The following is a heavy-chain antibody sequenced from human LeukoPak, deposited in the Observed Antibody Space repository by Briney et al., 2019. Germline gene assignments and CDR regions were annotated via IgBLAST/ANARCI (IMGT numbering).Heavy chain of an antibody. D-gene: IGHD3-22*01. CDR1: GGSFSGYY. CDR2: INHSGST. CDR3: ARARFYYDSSGYYYSDYYYYMDV. J-gene: IGHJ6*03. Sequence: SETLSLTCAVYGGSFSGYYWSWIRQPPGKGLEWIGEINHSGSTNYNPSLKSRVTISVDTSKNQFSLKLSSVTAADTAVYYCARARFYYDSSGYYYSDYYYYMDVWGKGTTVTVSS. V-gene: IGHV4-34*01.